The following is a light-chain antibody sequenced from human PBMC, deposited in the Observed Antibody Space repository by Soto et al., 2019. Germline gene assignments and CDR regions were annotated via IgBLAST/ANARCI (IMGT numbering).Light chain of an antibody. CDR3: QQRDIWPWT. J-gene: IGKJ1*01. V-gene: IGKV3-11*01. Sequence: DIVLTQSPATLSVSPGERATLSCRASQSVSSSYLAWYQQKPGQAPRLLMYDASKRATGIPARFSGSGSGTDFTLTISSLEPEDFAVYYCQQRDIWPWTFGQGTKVDIK. CDR2: DAS. CDR1: QSVSSSY.